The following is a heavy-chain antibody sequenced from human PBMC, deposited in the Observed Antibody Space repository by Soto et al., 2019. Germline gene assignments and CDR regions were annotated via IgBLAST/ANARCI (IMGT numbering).Heavy chain of an antibody. V-gene: IGHV2-5*02. CDR3: AHRLGDYYDSRGYQSGWFDP. J-gene: IGHJ5*02. D-gene: IGHD3-22*01. Sequence: QITLKESGPSLVKPTQTLTLTCTFSGFSLSTSGVGVGWIRQPPGKALEWLALIYWDDDKRYSPSLKSRLTNTKDNSKEQLVLTLTNIDPAETDKYYSAHRLGDYYDSRGYQSGWFDPWGQGTVVNVSS. CDR1: GFSLSTSGVG. CDR2: IYWDDDK.